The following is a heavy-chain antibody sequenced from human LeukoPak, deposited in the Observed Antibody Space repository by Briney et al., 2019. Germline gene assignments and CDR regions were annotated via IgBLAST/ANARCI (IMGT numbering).Heavy chain of an antibody. Sequence: ASVKVSCKASGYSFTSYYIHWGRRAAGQGLEWMGIINPSGGRTSYAQKLQGRVTMTRDTSTSTVYVELSSLRSEDTAVYYCARVGGPGTAPYYDYRGQGTLVTVSS. CDR2: INPSGGRT. J-gene: IGHJ4*02. D-gene: IGHD5-18*01. CDR3: ARVGGPGTAPYYDY. CDR1: GYSFTSYY. V-gene: IGHV1-46*04.